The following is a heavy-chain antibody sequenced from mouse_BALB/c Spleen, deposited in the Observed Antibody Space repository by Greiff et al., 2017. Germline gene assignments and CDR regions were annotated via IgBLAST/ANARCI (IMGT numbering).Heavy chain of an antibody. J-gene: IGHJ4*01. D-gene: IGHD3-1*01. CDR3: ARELGLRMDY. CDR2: INPGSGGT. V-gene: IGHV1-54*01. Sequence: QVQLKESGAELVRPGTSVKVSCKASGYAFTNYLIEWVKQRPGQGLEWIGVINPGSGGTNYNEKFKGKATLTADKSSSTAYMQLSSLTSDDSAVYFCARELGLRMDYWGQGTSVTVSS. CDR1: GYAFTNYL.